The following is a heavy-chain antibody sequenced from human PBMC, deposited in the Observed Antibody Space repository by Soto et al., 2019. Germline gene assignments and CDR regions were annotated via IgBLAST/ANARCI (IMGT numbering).Heavy chain of an antibody. CDR1: GYSFTSYW. Sequence: AESLTISCKGSGYSFTSYWIIWVLQMPGKGLEWMGRIDPSDSYTNYSPSFQGHVTISADKSISTAYLQWSSPKASDTAMYYCARHRVVPAATPPFGGMDVWGQGTTVTVSS. V-gene: IGHV5-10-1*01. D-gene: IGHD2-2*01. CDR2: IDPSDSYT. J-gene: IGHJ6*01. CDR3: ARHRVVPAATPPFGGMDV.